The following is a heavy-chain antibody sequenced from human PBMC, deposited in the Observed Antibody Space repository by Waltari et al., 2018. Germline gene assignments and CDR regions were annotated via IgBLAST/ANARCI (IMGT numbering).Heavy chain of an antibody. CDR1: GGSFRNYF. CDR3: ASTSGWRDF. CDR2: IPPSGRT. J-gene: IGHJ4*02. V-gene: IGHV4-34*02. Sequence: QVHLQQSGAGLLKPSETLSLTCAVAGGSFRNYFWSWIRQPPGGGLEWIGDIPPSGRTNYHPSLMSRVSLSIDTSTNHFSLRLTSVTAADTGVYYCASTSGWRDFWGQGSPVTVSS. D-gene: IGHD6-19*01.